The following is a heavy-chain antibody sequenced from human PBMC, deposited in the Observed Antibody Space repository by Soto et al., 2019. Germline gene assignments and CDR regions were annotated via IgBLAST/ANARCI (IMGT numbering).Heavy chain of an antibody. Sequence: EVQLVESGGGLVKPGGSLRLSCAASGFTFSSYSMTWVRQAPGKGLELVSSINSRSSSIYYADSVKGRFTISRDNAKNSLYLQMNSLRAEDTAVYYCARNPSGVYWGQGTLVTVSS. D-gene: IGHD3-10*01. J-gene: IGHJ4*02. V-gene: IGHV3-21*01. CDR3: ARNPSGVY. CDR1: GFTFSSYS. CDR2: INSRSSSI.